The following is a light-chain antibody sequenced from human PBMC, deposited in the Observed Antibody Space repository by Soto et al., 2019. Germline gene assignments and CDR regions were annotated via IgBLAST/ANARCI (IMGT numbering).Light chain of an antibody. CDR3: QHYNNWPLT. J-gene: IGKJ4*01. V-gene: IGKV3-15*01. CDR1: QSVSSN. CDR2: GAS. Sequence: EIVMTQSPATLSVSPGERATLSCRASQSVSSNLAWYQQKPGQAPRLLIYGASTRATGIPARFSGSGSGTEFTLTLSSPQAEDFAVYYCQHYNNWPLTFGGGTKVEIK.